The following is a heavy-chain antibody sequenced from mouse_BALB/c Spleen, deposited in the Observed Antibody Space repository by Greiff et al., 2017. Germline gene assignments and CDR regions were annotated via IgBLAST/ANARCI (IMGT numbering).Heavy chain of an antibody. CDR3: ARAGYGSSYYAMDY. V-gene: IGHV7-3*02. J-gene: IGHJ4*01. CDR1: GFTFTDYY. D-gene: IGHD1-1*01. CDR2: IRNKANGYTT. Sequence: EVQLQESGGGLVQPGGSLRLSCATSGFTFTDYYMSWVRQPPGKALEWLGFIRNKANGYTTEYSASVKGRFTISRDNSQSILYLQMNTLRAEDSATYYCARAGYGSSYYAMDYWGQGTSVTVSS.